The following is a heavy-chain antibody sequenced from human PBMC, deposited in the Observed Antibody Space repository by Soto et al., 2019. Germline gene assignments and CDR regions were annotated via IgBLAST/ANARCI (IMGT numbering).Heavy chain of an antibody. CDR2: IIPIFGTA. V-gene: IGHV1-69*13. Sequence: SVKVSCKASGGTFSSYAISWVRQAPGQGLEWMGGIIPIFGTANYAQKFQGRVTITADESTSTAYMELSSLRSEDTAVYYCARDRYSRVEYYYYGMDVWGQGTTVTVSS. CDR3: ARDRYSRVEYYYYGMDV. CDR1: GGTFSSYA. D-gene: IGHD6-13*01. J-gene: IGHJ6*02.